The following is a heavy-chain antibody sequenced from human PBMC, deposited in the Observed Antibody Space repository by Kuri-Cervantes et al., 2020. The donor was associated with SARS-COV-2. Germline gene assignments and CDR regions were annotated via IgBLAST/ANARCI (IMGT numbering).Heavy chain of an antibody. Sequence: SVKVSCKASGGSFSSDAISWVRQAPGQGLEWMGRIIPFVGIANYAQKFQGRVTITADKSTSTAYMELSSLRSEDTAVYYCASDNGLYWGQGTLVTVSS. V-gene: IGHV1-69*04. CDR3: ASDNGLY. CDR1: GGSFSSDA. J-gene: IGHJ4*02. CDR2: IIPFVGIA.